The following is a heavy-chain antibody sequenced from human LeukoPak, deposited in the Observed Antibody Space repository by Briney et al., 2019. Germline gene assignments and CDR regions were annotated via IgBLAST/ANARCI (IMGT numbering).Heavy chain of an antibody. CDR3: ARGPTVSIGDCSSSSCQADY. Sequence: GGSLRLSCAASGFIFSNFAMNWVRQAPGKGLEWVSSISHSSDYIYYADSVKGRFTISRDNAKNSLYLQMNNLRAEDTAVYYCARGPTVSIGDCSSSSCQADYWGQGTLVTVSS. CDR2: ISHSSDYI. CDR1: GFIFSNFA. J-gene: IGHJ4*02. V-gene: IGHV3-21*01. D-gene: IGHD2-2*01.